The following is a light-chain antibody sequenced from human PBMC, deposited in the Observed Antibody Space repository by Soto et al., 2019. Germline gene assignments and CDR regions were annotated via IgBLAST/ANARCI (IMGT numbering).Light chain of an antibody. CDR2: KVS. J-gene: IGKJ1*01. CDR3: QQYNSYWT. V-gene: IGKV1-5*03. CDR1: QSISAW. Sequence: DIQMTQSPSTLSASVVDRVAITCRASQSISAWLAWYQQKPGKAPRLLIYKVSTLKSGVPSRFSGSGSGTEFTLTISSLQPEDFATYYCQQYNSYWTFAQGTKVDIK.